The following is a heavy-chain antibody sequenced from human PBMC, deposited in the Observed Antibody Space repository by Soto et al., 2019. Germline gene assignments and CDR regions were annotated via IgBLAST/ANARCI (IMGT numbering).Heavy chain of an antibody. J-gene: IGHJ6*02. V-gene: IGHV1-69*01. CDR3: ARDSPDCSGGSCYSDYYYGMDV. CDR2: IIPIFGTA. CDR1: GGTFSSYA. D-gene: IGHD2-15*01. Sequence: QVQLVQSGAEVKKPGSSVKVSCKASGGTFSSYAISWVRQAPGQGLEWMGGIIPIFGTANYAHKFQGRVTITADESTSTAYMELSSLRSEDTAVYYCARDSPDCSGGSCYSDYYYGMDVWGQGTTVTVSS.